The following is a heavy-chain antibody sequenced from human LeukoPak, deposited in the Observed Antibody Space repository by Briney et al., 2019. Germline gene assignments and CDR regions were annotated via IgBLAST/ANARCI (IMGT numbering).Heavy chain of an antibody. CDR3: ARDRYQLVAAAGTFHVPVWFDP. CDR1: GYTFTGYY. Sequence: ASVKLSCKASGYTFTGYYMHWVRQAPGQGLEWMGWINPNSGGTNYAQKFQGRATMPRDTSITTAYMELSRLRSDDTAVYYCARDRYQLVAAAGTFHVPVWFDPWGQGTLVTVSS. CDR2: INPNSGGT. J-gene: IGHJ5*02. D-gene: IGHD6-13*01. V-gene: IGHV1-2*02.